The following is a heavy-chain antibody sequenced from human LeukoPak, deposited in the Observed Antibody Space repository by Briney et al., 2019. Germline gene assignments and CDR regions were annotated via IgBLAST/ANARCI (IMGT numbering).Heavy chain of an antibody. Sequence: PSETLSLTCAVYGGSFSGYYWSWIRQPPGKGLEWIGEINHSGSTNYNPSLKSRVTISVDTSKNQFSLKLSSVTAADTAVYYCARKFGGSFSFQRQNAFDIWGQGTMVTVSS. V-gene: IGHV4-34*01. D-gene: IGHD1-26*01. CDR3: ARKFGGSFSFQRQNAFDI. CDR2: INHSGST. CDR1: GGSFSGYY. J-gene: IGHJ3*02.